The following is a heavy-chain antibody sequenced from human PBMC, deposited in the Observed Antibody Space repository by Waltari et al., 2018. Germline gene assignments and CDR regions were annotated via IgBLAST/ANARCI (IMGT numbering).Heavy chain of an antibody. J-gene: IGHJ4*02. V-gene: IGHV4-34*01. CDR2: INHSGST. D-gene: IGHD3-10*01. Sequence: QVQLQQWGAGLLKPSETLSLTCAVYGGSFSGYYCSWIRQPPGKGLEWIGDINHSGSTNDNPSLKSRVTISVDTSKNQVSLKLSSVTAADTAVYYCARASVSPYRRFDYWGQGTLVTVSS. CDR3: ARASVSPYRRFDY. CDR1: GGSFSGYY.